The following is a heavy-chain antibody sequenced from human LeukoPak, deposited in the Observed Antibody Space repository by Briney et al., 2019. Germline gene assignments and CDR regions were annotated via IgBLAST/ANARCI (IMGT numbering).Heavy chain of an antibody. V-gene: IGHV3-20*04. CDR3: ARGEDYGGNDYYFDS. CDR2: INWNGGST. CDR1: RFTFDDYG. J-gene: IGHJ4*02. D-gene: IGHD4-23*01. Sequence: AGGSLRLSCAASRFTFDDYGMSWVRQAPGKGLEWVSGINWNGGSTAYADSVKGRFTISRDNAKNSLYLQMNSLRAEDTALYYCARGEDYGGNDYYFDSWGQGTLVTVSS.